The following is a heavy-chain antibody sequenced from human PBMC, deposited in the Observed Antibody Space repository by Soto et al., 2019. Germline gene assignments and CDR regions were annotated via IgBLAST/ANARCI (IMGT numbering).Heavy chain of an antibody. CDR3: AGGPRRGYSSSWYGNWFDP. CDR2: INHSGST. Sequence: SETLSLTCAAYGGSFSGYYWSWIRQPPGKGLEWIGEINHSGSTNYNPSPKSRVTISVDTSKNQFSLKLSAVTAADTAVYYCAGGPRRGYSSSWYGNWFDPWGQGTLVTVSS. D-gene: IGHD6-13*01. J-gene: IGHJ5*02. V-gene: IGHV4-34*01. CDR1: GGSFSGYY.